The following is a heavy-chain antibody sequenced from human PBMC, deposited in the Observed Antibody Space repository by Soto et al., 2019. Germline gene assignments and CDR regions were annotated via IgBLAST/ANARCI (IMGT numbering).Heavy chain of an antibody. Sequence: QVQLVECGGGVVQPGRSLRLSCAASGFTFSSYGMHWVRQAPGKGLEWVAVISYDGSNKYYADSVKGRFTISRDNSKNTLYLQMNSLRAEDTAVYYCARAANWFDPWGQGTLVTVSS. V-gene: IGHV3-30*03. CDR2: ISYDGSNK. D-gene: IGHD2-2*01. CDR1: GFTFSSYG. CDR3: ARAANWFDP. J-gene: IGHJ5*02.